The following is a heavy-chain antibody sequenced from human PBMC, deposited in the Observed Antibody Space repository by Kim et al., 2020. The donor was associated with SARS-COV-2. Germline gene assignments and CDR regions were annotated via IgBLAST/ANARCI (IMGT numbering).Heavy chain of an antibody. Sequence: YYADCVKGRFTISRDNSKTTLYLQMNSLRAEDTAVYYCAAYGYYYYGMDVWGQGTTVTVSS. D-gene: IGHD3-10*01. V-gene: IGHV3-30*02. CDR3: AAYGYYYYGMDV. J-gene: IGHJ6*02.